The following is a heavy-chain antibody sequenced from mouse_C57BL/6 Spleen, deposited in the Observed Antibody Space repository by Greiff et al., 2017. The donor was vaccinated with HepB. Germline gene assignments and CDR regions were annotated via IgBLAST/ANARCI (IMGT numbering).Heavy chain of an antibody. J-gene: IGHJ3*01. D-gene: IGHD3-3*01. CDR1: GFTFTDYY. CDR3: ARWGDGWFAY. Sequence: EGQLVESGGGLVQPGGSLSLSCAASGFTFTDYYMSWVRQPPGKALEWLGFIRNKANGYTTEYSASVKGRFTISRDNSQSILYLQMNALRAEDSATYYCARWGDGWFAYWGQGTLVTVSA. CDR2: IRNKANGYTT. V-gene: IGHV7-3*01.